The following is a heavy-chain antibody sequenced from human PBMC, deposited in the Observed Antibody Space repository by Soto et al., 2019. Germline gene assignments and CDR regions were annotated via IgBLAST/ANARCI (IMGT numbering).Heavy chain of an antibody. D-gene: IGHD2-8*01. Sequence: QVQLVESGGGVVQPGRSLRLSCAASGFTFSSYAMHWVRQAPGKGLEWVAVISYDGSNKYYADSVKGRFTISRDNSKNTLYLQMNSLRAEDTAVYYCARERDCTNGVCHDYYGMDVWGQGTTVTVSS. CDR2: ISYDGSNK. CDR1: GFTFSSYA. CDR3: ARERDCTNGVCHDYYGMDV. J-gene: IGHJ6*02. V-gene: IGHV3-30-3*01.